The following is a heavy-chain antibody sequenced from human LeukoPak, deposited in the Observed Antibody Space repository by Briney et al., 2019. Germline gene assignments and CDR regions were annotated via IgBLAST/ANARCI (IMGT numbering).Heavy chain of an antibody. CDR2: IYYSGST. D-gene: IGHD5-18*01. CDR3: AREKRGYSYGLLHWYFDL. V-gene: IGHV4-39*07. J-gene: IGHJ2*01. CDR1: GGSISSSSYY. Sequence: SETLSLTCTVSGGSISSSSYYWGWIRQPPGKGLEWIGSIYYSGSTYYNPSLKSRVTISVDTSKNQFSLKLSSVTAADTAVYYCAREKRGYSYGLLHWYFDLWGRGTLVTVSS.